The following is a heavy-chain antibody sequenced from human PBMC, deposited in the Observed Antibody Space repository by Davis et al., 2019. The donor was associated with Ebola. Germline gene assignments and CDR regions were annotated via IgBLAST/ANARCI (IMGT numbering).Heavy chain of an antibody. J-gene: IGHJ5*02. D-gene: IGHD2-2*01. CDR3: ARDNADIVVVPAADNWFDP. CDR1: GGTFSSYA. Sequence: AASVKVSCKASGGTFSSYAISWVRQAPGQGLEWMGRIIPILGIANYAQKFQGRVTITADKSTSTAYMELSSLRSEDTAVYYCARDNADIVVVPAADNWFDPWGQGTLVTVSS. CDR2: IIPILGIA. V-gene: IGHV1-69*04.